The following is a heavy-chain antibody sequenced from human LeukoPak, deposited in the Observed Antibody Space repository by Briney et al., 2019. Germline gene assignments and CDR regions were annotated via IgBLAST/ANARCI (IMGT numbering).Heavy chain of an antibody. CDR2: IKSKTDGGTT. V-gene: IGHV3-15*01. D-gene: IGHD3-22*01. J-gene: IGHJ4*02. CDR3: TAAGGDNSGYFNAY. CDR1: GFTFSNAW. Sequence: GGSLRLFCAASGFTFSNAWMSWVRQAPGRGLEWVGRIKSKTDGGTTDYAAPVKGRFTISRDDSTSITYMQMNSLKTEDTAVYYCTAAGGDNSGYFNAYWGQGTLVTVSS.